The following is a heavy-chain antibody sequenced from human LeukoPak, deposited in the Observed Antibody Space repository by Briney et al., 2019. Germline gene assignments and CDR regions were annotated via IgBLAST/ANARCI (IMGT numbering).Heavy chain of an antibody. CDR1: GFTFSSFA. Sequence: GGSLRLSCAASGFTFSSFAMHWARQAPGKGLEWVALIWYDGSNKYYADSVKGRFTISRDNSKNTLYLQMNSLRAEDTAVYYCARDAPVKWELPSYYFDYWGQGTLVTVSS. D-gene: IGHD1-26*01. J-gene: IGHJ4*02. CDR2: IWYDGSNK. CDR3: ARDAPVKWELPSYYFDY. V-gene: IGHV3-33*01.